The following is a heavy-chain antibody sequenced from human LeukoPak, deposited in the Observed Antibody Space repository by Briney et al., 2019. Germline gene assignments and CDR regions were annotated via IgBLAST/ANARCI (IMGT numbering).Heavy chain of an antibody. J-gene: IGHJ6*03. CDR2: IFTTGST. D-gene: IGHD3-22*01. CDR1: GGSISSYY. V-gene: IGHV4-4*07. Sequence: SETLSLTCTVSGGSISSYYSSWIRQPAGKGLEWIGRIFTTGSTNYNPSLKSRVTMSIDTSKNQFSLKLSSVTAADTAVYYCAREGYYDSSGNRPAYYYYYMNVWGTGTTVTISS. CDR3: AREGYYDSSGNRPAYYYYYMNV.